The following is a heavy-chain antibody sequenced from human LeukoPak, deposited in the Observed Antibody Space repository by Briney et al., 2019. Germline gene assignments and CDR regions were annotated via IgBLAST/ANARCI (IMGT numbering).Heavy chain of an antibody. Sequence: PGGSLRLSCAASGFTFSSYAMSWVRRAPGKGLEWVSAISGSGGSTYYADSVKGRFTISRDNSKNTLYLQMNSLRAEDTAVYYCAKDTGGVVRAFDIWGQGTMVTVSS. D-gene: IGHD1-26*01. CDR3: AKDTGGVVRAFDI. CDR2: ISGSGGST. V-gene: IGHV3-23*01. CDR1: GFTFSSYA. J-gene: IGHJ3*02.